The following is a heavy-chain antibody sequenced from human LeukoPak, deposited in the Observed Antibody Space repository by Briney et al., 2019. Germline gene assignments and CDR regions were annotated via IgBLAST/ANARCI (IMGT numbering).Heavy chain of an antibody. V-gene: IGHV3-7*05. Sequence: GGSLRLSCAASGFSFSRYWMTWVRQAPGKGLEWVANIKEDGSEENHVDSLKDRFTISRDNAKNSVFLQMNSLRAEDTAIYYCARDIRYGDSDYWGQGTLVTVSS. D-gene: IGHD4-17*01. CDR1: GFSFSRYW. CDR3: ARDIRYGDSDY. J-gene: IGHJ4*02. CDR2: IKEDGSEE.